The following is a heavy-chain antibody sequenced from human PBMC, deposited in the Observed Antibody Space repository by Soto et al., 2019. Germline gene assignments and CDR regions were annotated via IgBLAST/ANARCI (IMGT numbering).Heavy chain of an antibody. CDR3: AKDQLPSRFLEWPNYYGMDV. J-gene: IGHJ6*02. CDR1: GFTFSSYG. Sequence: PGGSLRLSCAAFGFTFSSYGMHWVRQAPGKGLEWVAVISYDGSNKYYADSVKGRFTISRDNSKNTLYLQMNSLRAEDTAVYYCAKDQLPSRFLEWPNYYGMDVWGQGTTVT. V-gene: IGHV3-30*18. D-gene: IGHD3-3*01. CDR2: ISYDGSNK.